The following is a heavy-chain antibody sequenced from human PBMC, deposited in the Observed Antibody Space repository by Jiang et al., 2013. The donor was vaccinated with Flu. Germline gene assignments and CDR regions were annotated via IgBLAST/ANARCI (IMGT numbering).Heavy chain of an antibody. CDR1: GGSISSSSYY. V-gene: IGHV4-39*07. D-gene: IGHD3-3*01. CDR2: IYYSGST. Sequence: GSGLVKPSETLSLTCTVSGGSISSSSYYWGWVRQPPGKGLGWIGSIYYSGSTYYNPSLKSRVTISVDTSKNQFSLKLSSVTAADTAVYYCASCGATSYYDFWSGYLGYFDYWGQGTLVTVSS. J-gene: IGHJ4*02. CDR3: ASCGATSYYDFWSGYLGYFDY.